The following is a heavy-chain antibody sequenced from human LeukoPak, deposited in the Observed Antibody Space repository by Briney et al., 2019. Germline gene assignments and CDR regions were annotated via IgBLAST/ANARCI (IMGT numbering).Heavy chain of an antibody. CDR1: GYTFTGYY. CDR2: INPNSGGT. D-gene: IGHD2-15*01. J-gene: IGHJ6*03. V-gene: IGHV1-2*02. Sequence: ASVKVSCKASGYTFTGYYMHWVRQAPGQGLEWMGWINPNSGGTNYAQKFQGRVTMTRDTSISTAYMELSRLRSDDTAVYYCARDRTGYCSGGSCYKFYYYYYMDVWGKGTTVTVSS. CDR3: ARDRTGYCSGGSCYKFYYYYYMDV.